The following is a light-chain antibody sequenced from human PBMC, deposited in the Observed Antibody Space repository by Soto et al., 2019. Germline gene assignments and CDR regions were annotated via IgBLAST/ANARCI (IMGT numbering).Light chain of an antibody. Sequence: QSFLAQPPSVSGAPGQKVTIACTGSSSNIGAGYDVHWYQQLPGTAPKVLIYGNSNRPSGVPDRFSGSKSGTSAALAITGLQAEDEADYYCQSYDSSLSGSYVFGTGTKVTVL. CDR1: SSNIGAGYD. J-gene: IGLJ1*01. CDR3: QSYDSSLSGSYV. CDR2: GNS. V-gene: IGLV1-40*01.